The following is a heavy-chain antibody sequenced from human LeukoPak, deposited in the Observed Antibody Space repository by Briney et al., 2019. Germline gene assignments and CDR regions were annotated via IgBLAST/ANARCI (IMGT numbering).Heavy chain of an antibody. CDR1: ADSITSGY. Sequence: KPSETLPLTCSISADSITSGYWSWIRQPPGKGLEWIGYIYGIENTDYNPSLKSRVTISLDTSKNQLSLNLTAVTAADTAVYYCAGRGQRYFRDWGQGTLVTVSS. V-gene: IGHV4-59*08. CDR3: AGRGQRYFRD. J-gene: IGHJ1*01. CDR2: IYGIENT.